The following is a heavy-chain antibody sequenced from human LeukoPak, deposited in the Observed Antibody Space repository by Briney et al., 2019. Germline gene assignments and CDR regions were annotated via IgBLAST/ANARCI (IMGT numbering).Heavy chain of an antibody. V-gene: IGHV5-51*01. CDR3: ARFCSGGRYNWFDP. CDR1: GYTFTSYW. D-gene: IGHD2-15*01. Sequence: ASVKVSCKASGYTFTSYWIGWVRQMPGKGLEWMGIIYPGDSDTRYSPSFQGQVTISADKSISTAYLQWSSLKASDTAMYYCARFCSGGRYNWFDPWGQGTLVTVSS. J-gene: IGHJ5*02. CDR2: IYPGDSDT.